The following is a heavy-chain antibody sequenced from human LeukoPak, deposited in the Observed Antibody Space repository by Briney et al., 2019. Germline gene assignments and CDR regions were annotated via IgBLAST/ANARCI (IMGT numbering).Heavy chain of an antibody. CDR2: IYSGGST. J-gene: IGHJ6*03. D-gene: IGHD2-2*01. CDR3: ASQGYCSSTSCLYYYYMDV. Sequence: GGSLRLSCAASGFTVSSNYMSWVRQAPGKGLEWVSIIYSGGSTYYADSVKGRFTISRDNSKNTLYLQMNSLRAEDTAVYYCASQGYCSSTSCLYYYYMDVWGKGTTVTVSS. CDR1: GFTVSSNY. V-gene: IGHV3-53*01.